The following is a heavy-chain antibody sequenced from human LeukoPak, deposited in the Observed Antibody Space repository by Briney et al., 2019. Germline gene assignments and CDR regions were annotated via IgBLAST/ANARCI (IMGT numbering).Heavy chain of an antibody. CDR2: INPNSGGT. Sequence: ASVKVSCKAFGYTFTGYYMHWVRQAPGQGLGWLGWINPNSGGTNYAQKFQGRVTMTRDTSISTAYMELSRLRSDDTAVYYCAREAAYYDSSGYLYYWGQGTLVTVSS. V-gene: IGHV1-2*02. J-gene: IGHJ4*02. CDR3: AREAAYYDSSGYLYY. D-gene: IGHD3-22*01. CDR1: GYTFTGYY.